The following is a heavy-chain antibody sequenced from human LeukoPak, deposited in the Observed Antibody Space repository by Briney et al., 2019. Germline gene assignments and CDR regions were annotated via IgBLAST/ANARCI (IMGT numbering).Heavy chain of an antibody. D-gene: IGHD4-23*01. CDR1: GFTFGTYN. J-gene: IGHJ4*02. V-gene: IGHV3-33*08. CDR2: IWFDGSNK. CDR3: ARGELNSLDF. Sequence: PGGSLRLSCAASGFTFGTYNMNWVRQAPGKGLEWVAIIWFDGSNKFYADSVKGRFTISRDNSKNTLYVQMNSLRADDTAVYYCARGELNSLDFWGQGTLVTVSS.